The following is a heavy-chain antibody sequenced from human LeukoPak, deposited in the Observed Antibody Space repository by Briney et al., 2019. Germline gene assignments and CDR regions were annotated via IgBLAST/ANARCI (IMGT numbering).Heavy chain of an antibody. V-gene: IGHV1-69*02. CDR2: IIPILGIA. CDR1: GGTFSSYT. J-gene: IGHJ4*02. D-gene: IGHD3-3*01. CDR3: ASHHRAYYDFWRGDYYFDY. Sequence: SVKVSCKASGGTFSSYTISWVRQAPGQGLEWMGRIIPILGIANYAQKFQGRVTITADKSTNTAYMELSSLRSEDTAVYYCASHHRAYYDFWRGDYYFDYWGQGPLVPVSS.